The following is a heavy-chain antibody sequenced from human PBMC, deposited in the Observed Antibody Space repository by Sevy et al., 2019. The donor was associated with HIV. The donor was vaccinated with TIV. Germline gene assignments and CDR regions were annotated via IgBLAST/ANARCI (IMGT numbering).Heavy chain of an antibody. Sequence: GGALRLSCAASGFTFTNFPMHWVRQAPGRGLEWVAIISFNGNHEFYADSVKGRFTISGDNSKSTLYLQMNSLRREDTAVYYCVRTAGLTGSYEYWGQGTQVTVSS. CDR1: GFTFTNFP. CDR3: VRTAGLTGSYEY. CDR2: ISFNGNHE. V-gene: IGHV3-30-3*01. J-gene: IGHJ4*02. D-gene: IGHD3-9*01.